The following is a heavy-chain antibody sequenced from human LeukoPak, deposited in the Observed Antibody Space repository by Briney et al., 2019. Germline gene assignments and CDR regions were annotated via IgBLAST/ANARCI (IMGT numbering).Heavy chain of an antibody. CDR1: GGSISSNY. Sequence: SETLSLTCTVSGGSISSNYWSWIRQPAGMGLEWIGRTYNSGSTNYNTNYNPSLSSRATMSVDTSKKQFSLKLNSVTAADTAVYFCARAIWYGSGTTAFDSWGQGTLVTVSS. CDR2: TYNSGST. CDR3: ARAIWYGSGTTAFDS. J-gene: IGHJ4*02. V-gene: IGHV4-4*07. D-gene: IGHD3-10*01.